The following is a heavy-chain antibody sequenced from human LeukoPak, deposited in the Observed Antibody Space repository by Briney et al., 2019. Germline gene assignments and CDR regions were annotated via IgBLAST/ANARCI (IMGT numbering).Heavy chain of an antibody. CDR1: GYTFTDYY. V-gene: IGHV1-2*02. D-gene: IGHD6-25*01. CDR3: AINKAAKSLDY. CDR2: MNPNSGGT. J-gene: IGHJ4*02. Sequence: ASVKVSCKASGYTFTDYYIHWVRQAPGQGLEWMAWMNPNSGGTSYAQKFQGRVTMTRDTSISTGYMELSRLRFDDTAVYYCAINKAAKSLDYWGQGTLVSVSS.